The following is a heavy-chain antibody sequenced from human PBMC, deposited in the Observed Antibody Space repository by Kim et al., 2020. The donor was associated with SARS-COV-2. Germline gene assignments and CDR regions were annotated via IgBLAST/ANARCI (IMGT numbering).Heavy chain of an antibody. CDR1: GFSFSNYA. CDR2: ICRSSGCT. D-gene: IGHD3-22*01. J-gene: IGHJ4*02. Sequence: GGSLRLSCEASGFSFSNYAMSWVRQAPGKGLEWVSGICRSSGCTFYADSVRGRFTISRDNSKNTLYLQMNSLRAEDTAIYYCANYYDYDSSGPGHWGQGTLVTVSS. V-gene: IGHV3-23*01. CDR3: ANYYDYDSSGPGH.